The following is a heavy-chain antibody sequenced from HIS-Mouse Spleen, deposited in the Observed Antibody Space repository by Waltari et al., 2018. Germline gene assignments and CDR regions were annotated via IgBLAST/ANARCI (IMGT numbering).Heavy chain of an antibody. CDR3: AKDKHHAFDY. J-gene: IGHJ4*02. Sequence: QVQLVESGGGVVQPGRPLRLSCPASAFTFWSYGMHWVRQAPGKGLEWVAVISYDGSNKYYADSVKGRFTISRDNSKNTLYLQMNSLRAEDTAVYYCAKDKHHAFDYWGQGTLVTVSS. CDR2: ISYDGSNK. CDR1: AFTFWSYG. V-gene: IGHV3-30*18.